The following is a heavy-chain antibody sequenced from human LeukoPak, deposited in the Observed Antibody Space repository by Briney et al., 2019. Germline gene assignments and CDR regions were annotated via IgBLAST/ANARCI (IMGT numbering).Heavy chain of an antibody. Sequence: GGSLRLSCEASGFTFSSYAMSWVRQAPGKGLEWVSAISGSCGSTYYADSVKGRFTISRDNSKNTLYLQMNSLRAEDTAVYYCTVPYCSGGSCYSARWGQGTLVTVSS. V-gene: IGHV3-23*01. D-gene: IGHD2-15*01. CDR3: TVPYCSGGSCYSAR. CDR1: GFTFSSYA. CDR2: ISGSCGST. J-gene: IGHJ4*02.